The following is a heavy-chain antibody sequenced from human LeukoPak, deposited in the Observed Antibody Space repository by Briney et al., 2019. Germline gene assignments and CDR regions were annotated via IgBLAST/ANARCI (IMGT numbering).Heavy chain of an antibody. CDR1: GFTVSSSY. V-gene: IGHV3-53*01. CDR3: ARGVVSIPSYFDS. CDR2: FYRGDST. D-gene: IGHD2-15*01. Sequence: GGSLRLSCAASGFTVSSSYMYWVRQAPGKGLEWVSFFYRGDSTYYAESVRGRFTISRDNSKNTLYLLMNSLIPEDTAVYYCARGVVSIPSYFDSWGQGTLVTVSS. J-gene: IGHJ4*02.